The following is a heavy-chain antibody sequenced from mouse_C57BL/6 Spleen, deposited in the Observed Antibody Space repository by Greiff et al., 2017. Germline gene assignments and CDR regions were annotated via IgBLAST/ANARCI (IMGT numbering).Heavy chain of an antibody. Sequence: VQLKESGPGLVQPSQSLSLTCSVTGYSITSGYYWNWIRQFPGNKLEWMGYISYDGSNNYNPSLKNRISITRDTSKNQFFLKLNSVTTEDTATYYCARDWDTTVYAMDYWGQGTSGTVSS. J-gene: IGHJ4*01. D-gene: IGHD1-1*01. CDR2: ISYDGSN. CDR3: ARDWDTTVYAMDY. CDR1: GYSITSGYY. V-gene: IGHV3-6*01.